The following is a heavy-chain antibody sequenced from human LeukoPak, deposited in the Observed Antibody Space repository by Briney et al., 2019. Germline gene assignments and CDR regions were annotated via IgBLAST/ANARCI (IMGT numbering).Heavy chain of an antibody. Sequence: GGSLRLSCAASGFTFSSYWMHWVSQAPGKGLVWVSRINSDGSSTNYADSVKGRFTISRDNAKNTLYLQVKSLRAEDTAVYYCARGPSGWGSLDSRGQGTLVTVSS. CDR1: GFTFSSYW. J-gene: IGHJ4*02. V-gene: IGHV3-74*01. D-gene: IGHD7-27*01. CDR3: ARGPSGWGSLDS. CDR2: INSDGSST.